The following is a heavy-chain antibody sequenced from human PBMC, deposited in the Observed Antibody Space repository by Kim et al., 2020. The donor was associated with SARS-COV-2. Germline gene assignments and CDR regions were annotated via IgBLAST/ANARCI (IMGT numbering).Heavy chain of an antibody. Sequence: GGSLRLSCVISLGINNMHWVRQAPGKALKWVAAISADGMSRYYAASEKGRSSISRDNPNNVMFLDLDSLRPEDTAVYFCAGEGQSSGRAGSLAVWGQGTRVTVSS. V-gene: IGHV3-30*04. D-gene: IGHD6-19*01. CDR1: LGINN. CDR3: AGEGQSSGRAGSLAV. CDR2: ISADGMSR. J-gene: IGHJ4*03.